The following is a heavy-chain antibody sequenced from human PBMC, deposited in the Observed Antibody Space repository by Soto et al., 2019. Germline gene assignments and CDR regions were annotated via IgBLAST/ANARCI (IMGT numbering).Heavy chain of an antibody. Sequence: SETLSLTCTVSGASIRSSTFYWGWIRQPPGKGLESIANIYYDGSTYYNPSLKSRVTISVDTSKNQISLKLSSVTAADSVVYYCARSHIVPRLFMYPYDYWGQGTLVTVSS. J-gene: IGHJ4*02. D-gene: IGHD5-12*01. V-gene: IGHV4-39*01. CDR2: IYYDGST. CDR1: GASIRSSTFY. CDR3: ARSHIVPRLFMYPYDY.